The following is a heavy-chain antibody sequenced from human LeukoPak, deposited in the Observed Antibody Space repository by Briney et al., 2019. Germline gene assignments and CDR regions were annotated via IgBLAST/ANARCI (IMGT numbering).Heavy chain of an antibody. CDR1: GYTFISYG. Sequence: ASVKVSCKASGYTFISYGINWVRQAPGQGPEWMGWINPNTGNPIYAQDFKGRFVFSLDTSVNTAYLQISSLKPEDSAVYYCAARGGPGSFDAFDIWGQGTMVTVSP. CDR3: AARGGPGSFDAFDI. D-gene: IGHD3-10*01. V-gene: IGHV7-4-1*02. J-gene: IGHJ3*02. CDR2: INPNTGNP.